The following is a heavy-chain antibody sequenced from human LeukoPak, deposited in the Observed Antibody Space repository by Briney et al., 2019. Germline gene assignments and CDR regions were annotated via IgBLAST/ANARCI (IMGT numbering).Heavy chain of an antibody. J-gene: IGHJ4*02. Sequence: ASVKVSCKASGYTFTSYDINWVRQATGQGLEWMGWMNPNSGNTGYAQKFQGRVTMTRNTSISTAYMELSSLRSEDTAVYYCARGGTSYYYGSGSYDYWGQGTLVTVSS. CDR2: MNPNSGNT. D-gene: IGHD3-10*01. CDR3: ARGGTSYYYGSGSYDY. V-gene: IGHV1-8*01. CDR1: GYTFTSYD.